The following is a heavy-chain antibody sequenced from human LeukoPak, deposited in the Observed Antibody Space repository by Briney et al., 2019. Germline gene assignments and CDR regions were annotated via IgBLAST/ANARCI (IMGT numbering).Heavy chain of an antibody. V-gene: IGHV1-69*05. D-gene: IGHD3-22*01. CDR3: ARAHSSGYPRPDWFDP. J-gene: IGHJ5*02. CDR1: GGTFSSYA. CDR2: IIPIFGTA. Sequence: SVKVSCKASGGTFSSYAISWVRQAPGQGLEWMGGIIPIFGTANHAQKFQGRVTITTDESTSTAYMELSSLRSEDTAVYHCARAHSSGYPRPDWFDPWGQGTLVTVSS.